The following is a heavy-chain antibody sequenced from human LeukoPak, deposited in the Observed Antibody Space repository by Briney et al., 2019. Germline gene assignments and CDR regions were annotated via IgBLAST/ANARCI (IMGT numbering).Heavy chain of an antibody. Sequence: SVKVSCKASGGTFSSYAISWVRQAPGQGLEWMGGIIPIFGTANYAQKFQGRVTITADKSTSTAYMELSSLRSEDTAVYYCAGLSDIVVVPAAIGSLYYGMDVWGKGTTVTVSS. D-gene: IGHD2-2*01. V-gene: IGHV1-69*06. CDR3: AGLSDIVVVPAAIGSLYYGMDV. CDR2: IIPIFGTA. CDR1: GGTFSSYA. J-gene: IGHJ6*04.